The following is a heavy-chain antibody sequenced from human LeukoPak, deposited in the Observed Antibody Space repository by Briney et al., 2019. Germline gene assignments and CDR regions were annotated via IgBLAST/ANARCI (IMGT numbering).Heavy chain of an antibody. V-gene: IGHV3-30-3*01. CDR1: GFXFSSYA. J-gene: IGHJ3*02. Sequence: PGGSLRLSCAASGFXFSSYAMHWVRQAPGKGLEWVAVISYDGSNKYYADSVKGRFTISRDNSKNTLYLQMNSLRAEDTAVYYCAREGAATDAFDIWGQGTMVTVSS. D-gene: IGHD6-13*01. CDR2: ISYDGSNK. CDR3: AREGAATDAFDI.